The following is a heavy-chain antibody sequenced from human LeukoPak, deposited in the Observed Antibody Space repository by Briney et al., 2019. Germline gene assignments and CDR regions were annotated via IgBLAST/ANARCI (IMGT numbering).Heavy chain of an antibody. CDR1: GFTVKTYY. V-gene: IGHV3-74*01. J-gene: IGHJ3*01. D-gene: IGHD1-26*01. CDR2: IGRDGSDT. CDR3: ARGGWDHAFDV. Sequence: GGSLRLSCAASGFTVKTYYMSWVRQAPGKGLVWVSRIGRDGSDTIYADSVRGRFTISRDNAKNTLYLEMNSLRVEDTAVYFCARGGWDHAFDVWGQGTMVTVSS.